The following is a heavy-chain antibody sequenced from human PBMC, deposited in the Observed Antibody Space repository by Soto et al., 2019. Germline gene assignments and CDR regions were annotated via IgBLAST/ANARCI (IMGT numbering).Heavy chain of an antibody. D-gene: IGHD3-10*01. J-gene: IGHJ4*02. CDR2: IWYDGSNK. CDR1: GFTFSSYG. V-gene: IGHV3-33*01. Sequence: QVQLVESGGGVVQPGRSLRLSCAASGFTFSSYGMHWVRQAPGKGLEWVAVIWYDGSNKYYADSVKGRFTISRDNSKNTLYLQMNSLRAEYTAVYYCARDGFAPFDYWGQGTLVTVSS. CDR3: ARDGFAPFDY.